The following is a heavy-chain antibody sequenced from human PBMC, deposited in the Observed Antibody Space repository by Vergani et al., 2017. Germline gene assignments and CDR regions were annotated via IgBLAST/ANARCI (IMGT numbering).Heavy chain of an antibody. V-gene: IGHV1-24*01. D-gene: IGHD3-9*01. CDR2: FDPEDGET. CDR3: NHFDWGGGWFDP. CDR1: GYTLTELS. Sequence: QVQLVQSGAEVKKPGASVKVSCKVSGYTLTELSMHWVRQAPGKGLEWMGGFDPEDGETIYAQKFQGRVTMTEDTSTDTAYMGLSSLRSEDTAVYYCNHFDWGGGWFDPWSQGTLVTVSS. J-gene: IGHJ5*02.